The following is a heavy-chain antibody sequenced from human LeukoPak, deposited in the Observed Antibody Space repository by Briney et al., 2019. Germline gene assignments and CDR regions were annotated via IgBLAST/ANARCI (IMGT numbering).Heavy chain of an antibody. Sequence: ASVKVSCKASGYTFTSYDINWVRQATGQGLEWMGWMNPNSGNTGYAQKFQGRVTMTRNTSISTAYMELSSLRSEDTAVYYCARGPLYYDFWNGYLDVWGKGTTVTVSS. J-gene: IGHJ6*03. CDR1: GYTFTSYD. CDR2: MNPNSGNT. D-gene: IGHD3-3*01. V-gene: IGHV1-8*01. CDR3: ARGPLYYDFWNGYLDV.